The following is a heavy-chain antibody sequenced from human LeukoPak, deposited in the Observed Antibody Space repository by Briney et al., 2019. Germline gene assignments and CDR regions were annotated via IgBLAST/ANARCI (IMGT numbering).Heavy chain of an antibody. V-gene: IGHV4-61*02. CDR3: ARGYYYMDV. CDR2: IYASGTT. J-gene: IGHJ6*03. Sequence: SQTLSLTCTVSGGSISSGSYYWSWIRQPAGKGLEWIGRIYASGTTNYNPSLKSRVTISVDTSKNQFSLKLSSVTAADTAVYYCARGYYYMDVWGEGTTVTVSS. CDR1: GGSISSGSYY.